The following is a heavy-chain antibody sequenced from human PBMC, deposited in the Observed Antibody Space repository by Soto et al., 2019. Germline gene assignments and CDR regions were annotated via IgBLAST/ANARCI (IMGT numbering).Heavy chain of an antibody. CDR3: ARAPKDGSGWNDYYYYYTDG. J-gene: IGHJ6*03. CDR1: GYNFVSYV. Sequence: GASVKVSCKASGYNFVSYVFNWVRQAPGQGLEWMGWISAYNGYTKYTQKLQGRVTMTTDTSTSTAYMELRSLNSDDTAVYYCARAPKDGSGWNDYYYYYTDGWAKGTTVTVSS. V-gene: IGHV1-18*01. CDR2: ISAYNGYT. D-gene: IGHD6-19*01.